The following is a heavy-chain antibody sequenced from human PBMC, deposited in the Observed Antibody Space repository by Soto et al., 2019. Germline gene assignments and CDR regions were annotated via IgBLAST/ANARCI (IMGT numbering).Heavy chain of an antibody. CDR1: GGTFSSYA. CDR2: IIPIFGTA. J-gene: IGHJ4*02. CDR3: ARSTLQLWLQDLSYFDY. Sequence: SVKVSFKASGGTFSSYAISWVRQAPGQGLEWMGGIIPIFGTANYAQKFQGRVTITADESTSTAYMELNSLRSEDTAVYYCARSTLQLWLQDLSYFDYWGQGTLVTVSS. D-gene: IGHD5-18*01. V-gene: IGHV1-69*13.